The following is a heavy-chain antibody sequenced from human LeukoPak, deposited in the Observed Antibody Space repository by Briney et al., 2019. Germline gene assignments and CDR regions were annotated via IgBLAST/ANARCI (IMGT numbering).Heavy chain of an antibody. D-gene: IGHD6-13*01. J-gene: IGHJ4*02. CDR2: INPNSGGT. V-gene: IGHV1-2*02. Sequence: ASVKVSCKASGYTFTSYGISWVRQAPGQGLEWMGWINPNSGGTNYAQKFQGRVTMTRDTSISTAYMGLSRLRSDDTAVYYCAREEVGTGFGYWGQGTLVTVSS. CDR3: AREEVGTGFGY. CDR1: GYTFTSYG.